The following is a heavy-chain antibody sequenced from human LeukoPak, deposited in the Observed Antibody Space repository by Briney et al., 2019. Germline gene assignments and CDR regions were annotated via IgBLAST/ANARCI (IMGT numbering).Heavy chain of an antibody. V-gene: IGHV3-23*01. CDR1: GFTFINYA. CDR2: VTGGGPST. Sequence: GGSLRLSCTASGFTFINYAMTWVRQAPGKGLEWVSTVTGGGPSTYYADSVKGRFTVSRDNAKNTLYLQMNSLRAEDTAVYYCARAAYGGWFDPWGQGTLVTVSS. D-gene: IGHD2-8*01. CDR3: ARAAYGGWFDP. J-gene: IGHJ5*02.